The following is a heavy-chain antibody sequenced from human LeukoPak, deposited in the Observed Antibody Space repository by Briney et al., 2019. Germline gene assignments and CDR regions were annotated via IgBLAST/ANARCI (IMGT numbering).Heavy chain of an antibody. Sequence: GGSLRLSCVASGFSLGPYAMHWVRQPRGKGLEWVSHINAEGGRTYYADAVKGRFTISRDNSKDSLYLEMTGLRAEDSAIYYCATWAFYHGLDVWGRGTTVTVSS. CDR1: GFSLGPYA. CDR2: INAEGGRT. V-gene: IGHV3-43*02. CDR3: ATWAFYHGLDV. J-gene: IGHJ6*02. D-gene: IGHD2/OR15-2a*01.